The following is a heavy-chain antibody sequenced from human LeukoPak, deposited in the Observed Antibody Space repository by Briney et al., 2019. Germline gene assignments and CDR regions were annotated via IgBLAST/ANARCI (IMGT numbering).Heavy chain of an antibody. V-gene: IGHV3-48*03. CDR2: ISSSGSTI. CDR3: ARSGYYDSSGYYFD. D-gene: IGHD3-22*01. Sequence: GGSLRLSCAASGFTFSSYEMNWVRQAPGKGLEWVSYISSSGSTIYYADSVKGRFTISRDNAKNSLYLQMNSLRAEDTALYYCARSGYYDSSGYYFDWGQGTLVTVSS. CDR1: GFTFSSYE. J-gene: IGHJ4*02.